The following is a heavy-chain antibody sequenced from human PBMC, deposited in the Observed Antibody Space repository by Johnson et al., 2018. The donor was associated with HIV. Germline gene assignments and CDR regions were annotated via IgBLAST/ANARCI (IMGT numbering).Heavy chain of an antibody. CDR3: ARREGTTGTFSAFDI. CDR2: IKCDGSEK. J-gene: IGHJ3*02. Sequence: VQLVESGGGLVQPGGSLRLSCAASGFTFSNAWMSWVRQAPGKGLEWVADIKCDGSEKYYVDSVKGRLTISRDNAKNSLYLQVNSLRAEDTAVYYCARREGTTGTFSAFDIWGQGTMVTVSS. V-gene: IGHV3-52*01. CDR1: GFTFSNAW. D-gene: IGHD1-1*01.